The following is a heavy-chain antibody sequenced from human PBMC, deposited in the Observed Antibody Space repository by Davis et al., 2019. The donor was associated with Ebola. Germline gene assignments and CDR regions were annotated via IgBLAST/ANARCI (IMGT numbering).Heavy chain of an antibody. CDR3: TSEGGGSSGWYRVEGGDY. CDR1: AFPFSGSA. Sequence: PWGSLRLSCTASAFPFSGSAMHWVRQASGQGLEWVGRIRSKANSYATAYAASVKGRFTISRDDSKNTAYLQMNSLKTEDTAVYYCTSEGGGSSGWYRVEGGDYWGQGTLVTVSS. J-gene: IGHJ4*02. D-gene: IGHD6-19*01. V-gene: IGHV3-73*01. CDR2: IRSKANSYAT.